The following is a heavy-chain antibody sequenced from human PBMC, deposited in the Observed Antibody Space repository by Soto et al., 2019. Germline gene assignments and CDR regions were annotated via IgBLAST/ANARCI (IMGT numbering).Heavy chain of an antibody. Sequence: QVQLVESGGGVVQPGRSLRLSCAASGFTFSSYAMHWVRRAPGKELEWMAVMSYDGSNKYYADSVKGRFTISRDNSKNTLYLQRNSLRPEDTAVYYCARDGGAYWGQGTLVIVSS. D-gene: IGHD3-16*01. CDR3: ARDGGAY. J-gene: IGHJ4*02. CDR2: MSYDGSNK. CDR1: GFTFSSYA. V-gene: IGHV3-30-3*01.